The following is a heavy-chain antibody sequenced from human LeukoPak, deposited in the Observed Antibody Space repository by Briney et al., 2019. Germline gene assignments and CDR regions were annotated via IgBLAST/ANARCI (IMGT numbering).Heavy chain of an antibody. Sequence: GGSLRLSCAASGFTSSSYSMNWVRQAPGKGLEWVSSISSSSSYIYYADSVKGRFTISRDNAKNSLYLQMHSLRAEDTAVYYCAREGIAVAFDYWGQGALVTVSS. CDR2: ISSSSSYI. CDR1: GFTSSSYS. D-gene: IGHD6-19*01. CDR3: AREGIAVAFDY. J-gene: IGHJ4*02. V-gene: IGHV3-21*01.